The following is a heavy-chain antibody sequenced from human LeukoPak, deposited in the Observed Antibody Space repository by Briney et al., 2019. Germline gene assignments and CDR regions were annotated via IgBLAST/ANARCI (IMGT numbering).Heavy chain of an antibody. V-gene: IGHV4-34*01. D-gene: IGHD3-9*01. CDR2: INHSGSP. J-gene: IGHJ6*03. CDR1: GGSFSGYY. CDR3: ARGALSQSYYYYMDV. Sequence: SETLSLTCAVYGGSFSGYYWSWIRQPPGKGLEWIGEINHSGSPNYNPSLKSRVTISVDTSKNQFSLKLSSVTAADTAVYYCARGALSQSYYYYMDVWGKGTTVTVSS.